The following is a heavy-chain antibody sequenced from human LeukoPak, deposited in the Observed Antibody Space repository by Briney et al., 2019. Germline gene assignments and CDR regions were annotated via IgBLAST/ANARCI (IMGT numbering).Heavy chain of an antibody. D-gene: IGHD3-3*01. Sequence: GGSLRLSWAASGFTFSSYAMSWVRQAPGKGLEWVSAISGSGGSTYYADSVKGRFTISRDNSKNTLYLQMNSLRAEDTAVYYCAKSRFLEWLLFDYWGQGTLVTVSS. CDR3: AKSRFLEWLLFDY. CDR1: GFTFSSYA. CDR2: ISGSGGST. V-gene: IGHV3-23*01. J-gene: IGHJ4*02.